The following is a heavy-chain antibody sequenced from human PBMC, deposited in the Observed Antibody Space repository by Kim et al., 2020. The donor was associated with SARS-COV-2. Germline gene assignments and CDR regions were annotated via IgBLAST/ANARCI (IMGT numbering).Heavy chain of an antibody. CDR1: GFTFSSYS. D-gene: IGHD1-26*01. CDR2: ISSSSSTI. Sequence: GGSLRLSCAASGFTFSSYSMNWVRQAPGKGLEWVSYISSSSSTIYYADSVKGRFTISRDNAKNSLYLQMNSLRDEDTAVYYCAGHSGSYLPYYYYGMDVWGQGTTVTVSS. V-gene: IGHV3-48*02. CDR3: AGHSGSYLPYYYYGMDV. J-gene: IGHJ6*02.